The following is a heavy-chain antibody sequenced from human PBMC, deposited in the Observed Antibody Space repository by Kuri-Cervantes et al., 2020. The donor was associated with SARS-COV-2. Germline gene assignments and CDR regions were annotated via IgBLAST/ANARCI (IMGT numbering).Heavy chain of an antibody. J-gene: IGHJ5*02. CDR1: GYTFTSYA. V-gene: IGHV1-3*02. CDR3: ARDLLYSMGSFDP. CDR2: SNAGNGNT. D-gene: IGHD2-21*01. Sequence: ASVKVSCKASGYTFTSYAMHWVRQAPGQRLEWMGWSNAGNGNTKYSQEFQGRVTITADESTSTAYMELSSLRSEDTAVYYCARDLLYSMGSFDPWGQGTLVTVSS.